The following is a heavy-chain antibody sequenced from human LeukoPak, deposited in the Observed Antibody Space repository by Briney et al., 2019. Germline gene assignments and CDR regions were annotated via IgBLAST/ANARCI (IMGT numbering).Heavy chain of an antibody. CDR1: GFTFDDYG. Sequence: RTGGSLRLSCAASGFTFDDYGMSWVRQVPGKGLEWVSGINWNGGSTGNADSVKGRFTISRDNAKNSLYLQMNSLRAEDTAVYYCAKRGWHYGDSDYFDYWGQGTLVTVSS. V-gene: IGHV3-20*04. CDR3: AKRGWHYGDSDYFDY. J-gene: IGHJ4*02. D-gene: IGHD4-17*01. CDR2: INWNGGST.